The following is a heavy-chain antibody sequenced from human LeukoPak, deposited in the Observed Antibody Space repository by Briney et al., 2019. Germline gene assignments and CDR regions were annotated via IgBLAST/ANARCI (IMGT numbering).Heavy chain of an antibody. V-gene: IGHV4-39*07. CDR1: GGSITSSSYY. CDR2: FYYSGST. CDR3: AREQQWLAPFDY. D-gene: IGHD6-19*01. Sequence: SETLSLTCTVSGGSITSSSYYWGWIRQPPGKGLQWIGSFYYSGSTYYNPSLKSRVTISVDTSKNQFSLKLSSVTAADTAVYYCAREQQWLAPFDYWGQGTLVTVSS. J-gene: IGHJ4*02.